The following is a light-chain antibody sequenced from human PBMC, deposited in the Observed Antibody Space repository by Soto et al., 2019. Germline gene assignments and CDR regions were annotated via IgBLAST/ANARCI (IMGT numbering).Light chain of an antibody. Sequence: DIQMTQSPSTLSASVGDRITITCRASQPISIWMAWYQQKPGNAPKLLISDASSLESGVPSRFSGSGSGTEFTLTISSLQPDDFATYCCQPYNSAPVTFGGGTKVEIK. CDR2: DAS. J-gene: IGKJ4*01. V-gene: IGKV1-5*01. CDR3: QPYNSAPVT. CDR1: QPISIW.